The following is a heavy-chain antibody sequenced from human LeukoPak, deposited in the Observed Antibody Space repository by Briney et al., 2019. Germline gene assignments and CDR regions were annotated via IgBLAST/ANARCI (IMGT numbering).Heavy chain of an antibody. Sequence: SETLSLTCTVSGGSISSGGYYWSWIRQPPGKGLEWIGYIYHSGSTYYNPSLKSRVTISVDTSKNQFSLKLSSVTAADTAVYYCARRVYYYDSSGYPGNAFDIWGQGTMVTVSS. D-gene: IGHD3-22*01. V-gene: IGHV4-30-2*01. J-gene: IGHJ3*02. CDR3: ARRVYYYDSSGYPGNAFDI. CDR1: GGSISSGGYY. CDR2: IYHSGST.